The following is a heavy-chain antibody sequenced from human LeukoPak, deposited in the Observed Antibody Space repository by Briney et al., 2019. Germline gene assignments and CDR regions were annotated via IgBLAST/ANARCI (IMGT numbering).Heavy chain of an antibody. CDR1: GFTFSSYS. Sequence: PGGSLRLSCAASGFTFSSYSMNWVRQALGKGLEWVSSISSSSSYIYYADSVKGRFTIARDNAKNSLYLQMNSLRAEDTAAYYCARDGKDCSGGSCLFDYWGQGTLVTVSS. D-gene: IGHD2-15*01. J-gene: IGHJ4*02. CDR2: ISSSSSYI. CDR3: ARDGKDCSGGSCLFDY. V-gene: IGHV3-21*01.